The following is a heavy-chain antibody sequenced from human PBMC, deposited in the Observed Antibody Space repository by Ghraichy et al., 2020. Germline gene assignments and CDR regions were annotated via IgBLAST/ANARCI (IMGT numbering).Heavy chain of an antibody. D-gene: IGHD6-13*01. CDR3: THHTQLSSPHLGS. J-gene: IGHJ5*02. CDR2: TLSKASGGTI. V-gene: IGHV3-15*01. Sequence: LSLTCAASGLKFTDAWMSWVRQAPGKGLEWVGRTLSKASGGTIDYAAPVKGRFTISRDDSQNTLYLHMSSLKTEDTAMYYCTHHTQLSSPHLGSWGQGTVVTVSS. CDR1: GLKFTDAW.